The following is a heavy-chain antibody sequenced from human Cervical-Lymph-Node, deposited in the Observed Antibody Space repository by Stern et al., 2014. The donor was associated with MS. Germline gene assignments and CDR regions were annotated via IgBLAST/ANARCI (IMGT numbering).Heavy chain of an antibody. Sequence: QLQLQESGSGLVKPSQTLSLTCAVSGGSISSGGYSWSWIRQPPGKGLEWIGYIYHSGSTYYNPSIKSRVPISVDRSKNQFSLKLSSVTAADTAVYYCARSSTVTPNAFDIWGQGTMVTVSS. CDR3: ARSSTVTPNAFDI. V-gene: IGHV4-30-2*01. CDR2: IYHSGST. CDR1: GGSISSGGYS. J-gene: IGHJ3*02. D-gene: IGHD4-17*01.